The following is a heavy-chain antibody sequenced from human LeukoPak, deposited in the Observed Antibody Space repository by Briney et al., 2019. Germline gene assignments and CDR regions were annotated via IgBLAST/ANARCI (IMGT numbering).Heavy chain of an antibody. Sequence: GGSLRLSCAASGFTFSSYAMSWVRQAPGRGLEGGSAISGSGGSTYYADSVKGRFTISRDNSKNTLYLQMNSLRAEGTAVYYCAKALGGSYCLFDYWGQGTLVTVSS. CDR3: AKALGGSYCLFDY. CDR1: GFTFSSYA. D-gene: IGHD1-26*01. J-gene: IGHJ4*02. CDR2: ISGSGGST. V-gene: IGHV3-23*01.